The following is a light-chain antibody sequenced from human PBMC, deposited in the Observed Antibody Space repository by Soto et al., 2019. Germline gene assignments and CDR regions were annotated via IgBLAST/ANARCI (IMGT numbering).Light chain of an antibody. V-gene: IGKV3-20*01. CDR1: QRIPTTY. Sequence: EIVLTQSPGTLSLSPGEGATLACRASQRIPTTYLAWYQQKPGQAPRLLIYGISTRATGTPDRFSGSGSGKEFPLTSSRLQSEDVAVYYCQQNERWPITFGQGTRLEVK. J-gene: IGKJ5*01. CDR2: GIS. CDR3: QQNERWPIT.